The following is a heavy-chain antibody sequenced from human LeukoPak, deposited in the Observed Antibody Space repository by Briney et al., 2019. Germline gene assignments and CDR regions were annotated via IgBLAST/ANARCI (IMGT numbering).Heavy chain of an antibody. J-gene: IGHJ4*02. CDR3: ATDGRSSGWYGFDY. CDR2: ITSPVGRI. CDR1: GFTFSTYS. D-gene: IGHD6-19*01. Sequence: GGSLRLSCAASGFTFSTYSMNWVRQAPGKGLEWVSSITSPVGRIYYADSLKGRITISRDNARSSLYLQRNSLRAEDTAVYYCATDGRSSGWYGFDYWGLGTLVTVSS. V-gene: IGHV3-21*01.